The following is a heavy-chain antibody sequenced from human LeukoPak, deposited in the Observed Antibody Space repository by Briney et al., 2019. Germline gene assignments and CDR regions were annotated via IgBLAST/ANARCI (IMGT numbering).Heavy chain of an antibody. J-gene: IGHJ6*03. CDR2: IYHSGST. CDR3: EREEGIAAAAYYYYYYMDV. D-gene: IGHD6-13*01. Sequence: SETLSLTCTVSGYSISSGYYWGWIRQPPGKGLEWIGSIYHSGSTYYNPSLKSRVTISVDTSKNQFSLKLSSVTAADTAVYYCEREEGIAAAAYYYYYYMDVWGKGTTVTVSS. CDR1: GYSISSGYY. V-gene: IGHV4-38-2*02.